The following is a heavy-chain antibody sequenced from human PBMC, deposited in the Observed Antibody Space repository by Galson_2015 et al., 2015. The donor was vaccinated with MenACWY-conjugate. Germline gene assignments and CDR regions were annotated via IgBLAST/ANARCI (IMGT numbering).Heavy chain of an antibody. CDR1: GFDFMSYG. V-gene: IGHV1-18*01. D-gene: IGHD7-27*01. J-gene: IGHJ5*02. CDR2: ISVYNGNT. Sequence: SVKVSCKASGFDFMSYGITWVRQAPGQGLEWMGWISVYNGNTNYAQKFQGRVRMTTDTSTSTAYMELRGLKSGDTAVYYCAGVTYLGIIVGEVMSWVDPWGQGTLVTVSS. CDR3: AGVTYLGIIVGEVMSWVDP.